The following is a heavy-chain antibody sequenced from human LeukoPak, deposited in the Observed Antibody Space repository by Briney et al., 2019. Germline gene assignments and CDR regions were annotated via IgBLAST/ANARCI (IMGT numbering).Heavy chain of an antibody. CDR3: AREPPRGYYEISPPYFDF. V-gene: IGHV4-39*07. CDR1: GVSISSSDYY. D-gene: IGHD3-9*01. Sequence: SETLSLTCTVSGVSISSSDYYWGWFRQPPGKGLEWIGSVYYSGSTNYNPSLKSRVTISVDTSKNRFSLKLSSVTAADTAIYYCAREPPRGYYEISPPYFDFWGQGALVTVSS. J-gene: IGHJ4*02. CDR2: VYYSGST.